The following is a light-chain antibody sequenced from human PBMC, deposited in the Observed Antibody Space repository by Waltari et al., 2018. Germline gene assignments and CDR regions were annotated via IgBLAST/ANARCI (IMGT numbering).Light chain of an antibody. CDR1: QSIHND. J-gene: IGKJ1*01. Sequence: VVMTQSPATLSVSPGERATLSGRASQSIHNDLAWYHQPPGQAPRLLIYGASTRATGVPARFSGSGSGTEFTLTISGLQFEDFGISSCQQYNKWPPWTFGQGTKV. V-gene: IGKV3-15*01. CDR2: GAS. CDR3: QQYNKWPPWT.